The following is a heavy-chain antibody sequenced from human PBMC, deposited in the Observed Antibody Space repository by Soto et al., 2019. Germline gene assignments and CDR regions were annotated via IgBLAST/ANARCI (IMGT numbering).Heavy chain of an antibody. CDR2: MNPNSGNT. CDR3: ARGIFGEDAFEL. V-gene: IGHV1-8*02. Sequence: ASVKVSCKASGYTFTSYGISWVRQATGQGLEWMGWMNPNSGNTGYAQKFQGRVTMTRNTSISTAYMELSSLRSEDTAVYYCARGIFGEDAFELWGQGTMVTVSS. D-gene: IGHD3-3*01. J-gene: IGHJ3*01. CDR1: GYTFTSYG.